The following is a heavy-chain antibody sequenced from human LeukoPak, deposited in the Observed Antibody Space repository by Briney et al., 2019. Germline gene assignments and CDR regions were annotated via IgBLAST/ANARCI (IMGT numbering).Heavy chain of an antibody. CDR1: GGSISSSSYY. J-gene: IGHJ6*03. Sequence: ETLSLTCTVSGGSISSSSYYWGWIRQPPGKGLEWISVIYSGGSTYYADSVKGRFTISRDDSKNTLYLQMNSLRAEDTAIYYCARAQWRTYSYYYMDVWGKGTTVTVSS. CDR3: ARAQWRTYSYYYMDV. V-gene: IGHV3-53*01. CDR2: IYSGGST. D-gene: IGHD6-19*01.